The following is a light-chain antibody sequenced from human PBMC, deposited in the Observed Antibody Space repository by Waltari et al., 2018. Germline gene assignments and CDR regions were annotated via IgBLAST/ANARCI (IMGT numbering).Light chain of an antibody. CDR1: QGISND. J-gene: IGKJ5*01. CDR3: QKYNSASIT. CDR2: AAS. V-gene: IGKV1-27*01. Sequence: DIQMTQSPSSLSASVGDRVNITCRASQGISNDLAWYQQKPGKGPKLLIYAASTLQSGVPSRFSGSGSGTEFTLTISSLQPEDVATYYCQKYNSASITFGQGTRLEIK.